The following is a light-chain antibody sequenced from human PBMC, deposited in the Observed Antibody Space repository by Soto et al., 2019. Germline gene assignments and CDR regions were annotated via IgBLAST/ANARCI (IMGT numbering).Light chain of an antibody. V-gene: IGKV3-15*01. J-gene: IGKJ5*01. CDR3: QQYNNWFSIT. Sequence: EIVLTQSPATLSVSPGERATLSCRASQSVGSLLAWYQQKPGQAPRLLIYRASSRATGISGSFSGSGSGTEFTLTITSLQSEDFAVYYCQQYNNWFSITFGQGTRLEI. CDR1: QSVGSL. CDR2: RAS.